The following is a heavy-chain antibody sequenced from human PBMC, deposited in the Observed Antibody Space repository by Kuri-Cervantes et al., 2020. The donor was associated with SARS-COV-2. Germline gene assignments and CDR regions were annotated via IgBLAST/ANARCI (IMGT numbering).Heavy chain of an antibody. CDR1: GFTFSSYA. V-gene: IGHV3-30*04. CDR2: ISYDGSNK. Sequence: GGSLRLSCAASGFTFSSYAMHWVRQAPGKGLEWVAVISYDGSNKYYADSVKGRFTISRDDPKNTLYLQMNSLRAEDTAVYYCARDLYGVLYYFDYWGQGTLVTVSS. J-gene: IGHJ4*02. CDR3: ARDLYGVLYYFDY. D-gene: IGHD4-17*01.